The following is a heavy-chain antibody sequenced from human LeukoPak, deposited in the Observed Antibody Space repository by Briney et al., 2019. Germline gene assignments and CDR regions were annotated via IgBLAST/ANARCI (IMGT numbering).Heavy chain of an antibody. CDR2: INSGGGPI. CDR3: ARRLDFGDYGNGFDY. V-gene: IGHV3-11*01. D-gene: IGHD4-17*01. CDR1: GFTFSDYY. J-gene: IGHJ4*02. Sequence: TGGSLRLSCATSGFTFSDYYMTWIRQAPGRGLEWVAYINSGGGPIHYAVSVRGRFTISRDNAKNSLYLQMNNLRAEDTAVYYCARRLDFGDYGNGFDYWGQGSQVTVSS.